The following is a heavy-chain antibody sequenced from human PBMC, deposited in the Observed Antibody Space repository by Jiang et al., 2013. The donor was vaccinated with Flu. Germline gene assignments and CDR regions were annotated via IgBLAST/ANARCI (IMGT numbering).Heavy chain of an antibody. CDR1: GFTFSSYA. CDR2: ISGSGAST. Sequence: QLVESGGGLVQPGGSLRLSCAASGFTFSSYAMNWVRQAPGKGLEWVSVISGSGASTYYADSVKGRFTISRDNSKNTLYLQMNSLRAEDTAVYYCAKLVWFGEGYFDYWGQGTLVTVSS. CDR3: AKLVWFGEGYFDY. J-gene: IGHJ4*02. V-gene: IGHV3-23*04. D-gene: IGHD3-10*01.